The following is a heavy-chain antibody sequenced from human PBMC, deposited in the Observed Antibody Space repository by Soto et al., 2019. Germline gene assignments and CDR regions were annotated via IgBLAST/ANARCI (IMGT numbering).Heavy chain of an antibody. CDR2: ISSSSSYI. V-gene: IGHV3-21*01. Sequence: GGSLRLSCAASGFTFSSYSMNWGRQAPGKGLEWVSSISSSSSYIYYADSVKGRFTISRDNAKNSLYLQMNSLRAEDTAVYYCATLPPHDAFGIWGQGTMVTVSS. J-gene: IGHJ3*02. CDR3: ATLPPHDAFGI. CDR1: GFTFSSYS.